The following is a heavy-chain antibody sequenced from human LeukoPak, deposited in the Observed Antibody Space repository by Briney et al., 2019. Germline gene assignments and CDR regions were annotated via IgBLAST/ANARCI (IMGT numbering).Heavy chain of an antibody. Sequence: PGGSLRLSCAASGFTFSSYAMTWVRQAPGKGLEWVSVINSSGGRTYYADSVKGRFTISRDNSKNTLYLQMNSLRAEDTAVYYCAKGATMIVRGGMDVWGQGTTVTVSS. V-gene: IGHV3-23*01. CDR2: INSSGGRT. CDR3: AKGATMIVRGGMDV. CDR1: GFTFSSYA. J-gene: IGHJ6*02. D-gene: IGHD3-22*01.